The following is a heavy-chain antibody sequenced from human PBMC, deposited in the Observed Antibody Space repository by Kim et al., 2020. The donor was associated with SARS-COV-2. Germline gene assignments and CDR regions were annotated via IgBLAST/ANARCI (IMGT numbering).Heavy chain of an antibody. CDR2: ISAYNGNT. J-gene: IGHJ6*02. CDR1: GYTFTSYG. CDR3: ARDPWLYYYYGMDV. Sequence: ASVKVSCKASGYTFTSYGISWVRQAPGQGLEWMGWISAYNGNTNYAQKLQGRVTMTTDTSTSTAYMELRSLRSDDTAVYYCARDPWLYYYYGMDVWGQGTTVTVSS. V-gene: IGHV1-18*01. D-gene: IGHD5-12*01.